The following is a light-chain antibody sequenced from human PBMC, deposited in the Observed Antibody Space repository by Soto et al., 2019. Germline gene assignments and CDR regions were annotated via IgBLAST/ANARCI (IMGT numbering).Light chain of an antibody. J-gene: IGLJ1*01. Sequence: QSVLTQPASVSGSPGQSITISCIGTSSDVGGYNYVAWYQQHPGKAPKLMIYEVSNRPSGVSNRFSGSKSGNNASLTISGLQAEDEADYYCSSYTSSSTLYVFGTGTKVTVL. V-gene: IGLV2-14*01. CDR2: EVS. CDR1: SSDVGGYNY. CDR3: SSYTSSSTLYV.